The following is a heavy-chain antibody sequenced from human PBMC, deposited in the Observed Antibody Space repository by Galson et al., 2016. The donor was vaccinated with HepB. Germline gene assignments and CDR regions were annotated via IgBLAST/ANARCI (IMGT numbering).Heavy chain of an antibody. J-gene: IGHJ3*01. CDR2: IDWDDDK. CDR3: ARKQQVIAAAGRDAFDV. Sequence: PALVKPTQPLTLPCTFSGFSLSTSEMCVSWIRQPPGKALEWLALIDWDDDKYYSTSLMNRFTISKDTSKNQVVLTLTNMDPIDTATYYCARKQQVIAAAGRDAFDVWGQGTMVTVSS. V-gene: IGHV2-70*01. D-gene: IGHD6-13*01. CDR1: GFSLSTSEMC.